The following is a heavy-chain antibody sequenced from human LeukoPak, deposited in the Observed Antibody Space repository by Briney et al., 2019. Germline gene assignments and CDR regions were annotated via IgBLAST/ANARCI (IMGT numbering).Heavy chain of an antibody. J-gene: IGHJ4*02. D-gene: IGHD5-18*01. CDR1: GFTFSGYW. V-gene: IGHV3-74*01. Sequence: GGSLRLSCAASGFTFSGYWMHWVRQAPGKGLVWVSRVDTDGTSTNYADSVKGRFTISRDNAKNTPYLQMNSLRAEDTGVYYCARGRQLWSAAYYFDYWGQGALVTVSS. CDR2: VDTDGTST. CDR3: ARGRQLWSAAYYFDY.